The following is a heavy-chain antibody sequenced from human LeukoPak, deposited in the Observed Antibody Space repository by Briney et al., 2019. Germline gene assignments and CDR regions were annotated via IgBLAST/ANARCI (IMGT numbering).Heavy chain of an antibody. V-gene: IGHV3-53*01. J-gene: IGHJ4*02. Sequence: GGSLRLSCAASGLTVSSDYMAWVRQAPRKGLEWVSVIYGGGATYYAASVQGRFTISRDTSNNALYLQMISLRVEDTGVYHCARLLPASRHYFDYWGLGTLVTVSS. D-gene: IGHD6-6*01. CDR3: ARLLPASRHYFDY. CDR1: GLTVSSDY. CDR2: IYGGGAT.